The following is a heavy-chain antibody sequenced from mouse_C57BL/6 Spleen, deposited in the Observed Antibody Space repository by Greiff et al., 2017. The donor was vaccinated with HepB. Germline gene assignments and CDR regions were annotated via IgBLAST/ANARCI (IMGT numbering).Heavy chain of an antibody. CDR1: GFTFSSYG. CDR2: ISSGGSYT. CDR3: ARSGLAAMDY. J-gene: IGHJ4*01. D-gene: IGHD1-3*01. V-gene: IGHV5-6*01. Sequence: EVKLMESGGDLVKPGGSLKLSCAASGFTFSSYGMSWVRQTPDKRLEWVATISSGGSYTYYPDSVKGRFTISRDNAKNTLYLQMSSLKSEDTAMYYCARSGLAAMDYWGQGTSVTVSS.